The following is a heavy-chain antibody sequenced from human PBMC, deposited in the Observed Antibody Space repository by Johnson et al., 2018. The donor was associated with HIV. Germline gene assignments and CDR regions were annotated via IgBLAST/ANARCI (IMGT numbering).Heavy chain of an antibody. CDR3: ARASDAFDI. V-gene: IGHV3-53*01. Sequence: VQLVESGGGLIQPGGSLRLSCAASGFTVSSNYMSWVRQAPGKGLEWVSVIYSGGRTYYADSVEGRFTISRDNSKNTLYLQLNSRRAEDTAVYYCARASDAFDIWGQGTMVTVSS. J-gene: IGHJ3*02. CDR2: IYSGGRT. CDR1: GFTVSSNY.